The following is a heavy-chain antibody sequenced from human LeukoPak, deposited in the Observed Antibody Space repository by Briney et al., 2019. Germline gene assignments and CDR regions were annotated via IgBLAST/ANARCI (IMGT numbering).Heavy chain of an antibody. CDR2: INSDGSSK. V-gene: IGHV3-74*01. J-gene: IGHJ5*02. CDR3: AREFLTWFDP. Sequence: GGSLRLSCVASGFTFSRYWMDWVRQDPGKGLVWVSRINSDGSSKSYADSVKGRFTTSRDNAKNTLYLQMNSLRADDTAVYYCAREFLTWFDPWGQGTLVTVSS. CDR1: GFTFSRYW.